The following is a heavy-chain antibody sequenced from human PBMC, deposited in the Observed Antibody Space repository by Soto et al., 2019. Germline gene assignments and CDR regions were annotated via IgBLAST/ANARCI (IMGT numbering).Heavy chain of an antibody. V-gene: IGHV3-64D*06. CDR1: GFTFNSYS. D-gene: IGHD6-19*01. J-gene: IGHJ4*02. Sequence: GGSMRLSCSASGFTFNSYSMHWVRQNTGKGLEFVSAISSYGADTYYADSVKGRFAISRDNSKNTLYLQMSSLRAEDTALYYCVKEGYMRSDWYGQFDYWGQGALVTVSS. CDR3: VKEGYMRSDWYGQFDY. CDR2: ISSYGADT.